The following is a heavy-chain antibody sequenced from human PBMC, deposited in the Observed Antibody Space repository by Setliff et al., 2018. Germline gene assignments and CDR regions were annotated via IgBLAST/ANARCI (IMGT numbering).Heavy chain of an antibody. CDR3: ARGPWKHSAYYYYYYMDV. Sequence: HPGGSLRLSCAASGFTLSSYWMHWVRQAPGKGLVWVSRINSDGSSTSYADSVKGRFAISRDNAKNTLYLQMNSLRAEDTAVYYCARGPWKHSAYYYYYYMDVWGKGTTVTVSS. D-gene: IGHD1-1*01. CDR2: INSDGSST. V-gene: IGHV3-74*01. CDR1: GFTLSSYW. J-gene: IGHJ6*03.